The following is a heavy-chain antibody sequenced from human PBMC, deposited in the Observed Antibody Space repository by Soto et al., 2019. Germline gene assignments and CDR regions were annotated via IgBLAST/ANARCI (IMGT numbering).Heavy chain of an antibody. CDR3: ARSSGLFRSVDY. CDR2: IYWDDDK. CDR1: GFSLSTSGVG. Sequence: QITLKESGPTLVKPTQTLTLTCTLSGFSLSTSGVGVGWIRKPPGKALEWLALIYWDDDKRYSPSLKSMLTVTKDTSKNQVAMTMTNMDPVDTAKYYCARSSGLFRSVDYWCQGTLVTVSS. J-gene: IGHJ4*02. V-gene: IGHV2-5*02. D-gene: IGHD1-26*01.